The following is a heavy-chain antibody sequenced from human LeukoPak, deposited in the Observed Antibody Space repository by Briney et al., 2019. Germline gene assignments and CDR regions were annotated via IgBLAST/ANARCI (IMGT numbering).Heavy chain of an antibody. CDR1: GGTFSSYA. Sequence: SVKVSCKASGGTFSSYAISWVRQAPGQGLEWMGRIIPILGIANYAQKFQGRVTITADKSTSTAYMELSSLRSEDTAVYYCAISTVVTPYYFDYWGQGTLVTVSS. J-gene: IGHJ4*02. CDR2: IIPILGIA. D-gene: IGHD4-23*01. V-gene: IGHV1-69*04. CDR3: AISTVVTPYYFDY.